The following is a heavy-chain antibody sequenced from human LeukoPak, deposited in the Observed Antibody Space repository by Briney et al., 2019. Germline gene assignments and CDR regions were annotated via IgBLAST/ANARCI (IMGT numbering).Heavy chain of an antibody. J-gene: IGHJ4*02. V-gene: IGHV1-2*02. CDR1: GYTFTGYC. Sequence: ASVKVSCKASGYTFTGYCMHWVRQAPGQGLEWMGWINPNSGGTNYAQKFQGRVTMTRDTSISTAYMELSRLRSDDTAVYYCARGKARIAARVDYWGQGTLVTVSS. CDR3: ARGKARIAARVDY. D-gene: IGHD6-6*01. CDR2: INPNSGGT.